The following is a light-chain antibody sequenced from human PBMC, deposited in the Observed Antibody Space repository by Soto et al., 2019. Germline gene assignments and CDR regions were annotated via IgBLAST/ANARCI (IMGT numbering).Light chain of an antibody. J-gene: IGKJ4*01. V-gene: IGKV4-1*01. CDR1: QSVLYSSNNKNY. CDR3: QQYYSTPLT. CDR2: WAS. Sequence: DIVMTQSPDSLAVSLGERATINCKSSQSVLYSSNNKNYLAWYQQKPGQPPKLLIYWASTRESGVPDRFSGSGSVSDFTLIISILQAEDVAVYYCQQYYSTPLTFGGGTKVEIK.